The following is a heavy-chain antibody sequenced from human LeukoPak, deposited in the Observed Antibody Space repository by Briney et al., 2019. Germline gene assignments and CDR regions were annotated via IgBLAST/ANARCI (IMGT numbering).Heavy chain of an antibody. Sequence: SGPTLVNPTQTLTLTCTFSGFSLSTSRVGVGWIRQPPGKALQWLALFYWNDDKTYSPSLKSRLTITKDTSKNQVVLTMTNMDPVDTATYFCTHSTASYYDSSGYYFDSWGKGTLVTVSS. J-gene: IGHJ4*02. CDR1: GFSLSTSRVG. V-gene: IGHV2-5*01. CDR3: THSTASYYDSSGYYFDS. D-gene: IGHD3-22*01. CDR2: FYWNDDK.